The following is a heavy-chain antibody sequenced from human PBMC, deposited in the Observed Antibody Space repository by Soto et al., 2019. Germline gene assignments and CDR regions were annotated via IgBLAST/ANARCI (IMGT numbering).Heavy chain of an antibody. J-gene: IGHJ4*02. CDR2: IYYSGST. CDR1: GGSISSGDYY. V-gene: IGHV4-30-4*01. Sequence: NPSETLSLTCTVSGGSISSGDYYWSWIRQPPGKGLEWIGCIYYSGSTYYNPSLKSRVTISVDTSKNQFSLKLSSVTAADTAVYYCARDGKVDGSFFDYWGQGTLVTVSS. CDR3: ARDGKVDGSFFDY. D-gene: IGHD2-15*01.